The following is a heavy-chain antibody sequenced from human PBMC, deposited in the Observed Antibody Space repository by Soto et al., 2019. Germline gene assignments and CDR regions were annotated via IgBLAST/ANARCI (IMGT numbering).Heavy chain of an antibody. CDR3: VSSAYYNLPFDY. CDR1: GYTFSTYY. Sequence: ASVKVSCKASGYTFSTYYMNWVRQAPGQGLEWMGIINPSGDSTTYTQKFQGRVTMTRDTSTSTVYMELSSLRYEDTAVYYCVSSAYYNLPFDYWGQGTLVTVSS. CDR2: INPSGDST. J-gene: IGHJ4*02. D-gene: IGHD3-22*01. V-gene: IGHV1-46*03.